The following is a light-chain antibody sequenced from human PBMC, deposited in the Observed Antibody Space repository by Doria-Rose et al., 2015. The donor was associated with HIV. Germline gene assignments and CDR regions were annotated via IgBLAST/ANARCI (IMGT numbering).Light chain of an antibody. CDR3: HQYGTSWM. CDR2: DGS. V-gene: IGKV3-20*01. Sequence: TQSPGTLSLSPGERATLSCRASQSFSSTYLAWYQQKPGQAPSLLIYDGSTRATGIPDRFSASGSETDFTLTINRLEPEDFALYYCHQYGTSWMFGQGTKVEI. J-gene: IGKJ1*01. CDR1: QSFSSTY.